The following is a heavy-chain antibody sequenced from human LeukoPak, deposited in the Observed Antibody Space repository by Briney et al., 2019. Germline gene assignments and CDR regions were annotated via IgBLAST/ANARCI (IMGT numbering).Heavy chain of an antibody. CDR2: MCESVGT. CDR1: GGSFSSHH. CDR3: ATIKRGNIFGYFDF. J-gene: IGHJ4*02. V-gene: IGHV4-59*11. Sequence: SETLSLTCTVSGGSFSSHHWSWIRQSSGRGLEWIGYMCESVGTKDNPSLKSRISLSADTSKNQFSLRLRSVTAADTAVYYCATIKRGNIFGYFDFWGQGILVTVAS. D-gene: IGHD5-18*01.